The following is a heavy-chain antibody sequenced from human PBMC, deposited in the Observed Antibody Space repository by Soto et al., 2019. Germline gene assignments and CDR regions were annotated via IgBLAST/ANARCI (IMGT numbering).Heavy chain of an antibody. J-gene: IGHJ4*02. CDR2: IYYSGST. D-gene: IGHD3-22*01. CDR1: GGSISRGGYY. V-gene: IGHV4-30-4*01. Sequence: SENLSLTCTVSGGSISRGGYYWGWVRQPPGKGLEWIGYIYYSGSTYYNPSLKSRVTISVDTSKNQFSLKLSSVTAADTAVYYCATGSGYYYSDYWGQGTLVTVSS. CDR3: ATGSGYYYSDY.